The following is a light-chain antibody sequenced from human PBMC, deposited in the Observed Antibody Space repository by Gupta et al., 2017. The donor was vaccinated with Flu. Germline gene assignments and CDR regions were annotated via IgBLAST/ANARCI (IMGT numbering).Light chain of an antibody. V-gene: IGKV1-5*03. CDR3: QQYNSYWT. CDR1: QSISSW. Sequence: SPSTRSASGGDRVTITGRASQSISSWLAWYQQKPGKAPKLLIYKASSLESGVPSRFSGSGSGTEFTRTISSLQPDDFATYYCQQYNSYWTFGQGTKVEIK. CDR2: KAS. J-gene: IGKJ1*01.